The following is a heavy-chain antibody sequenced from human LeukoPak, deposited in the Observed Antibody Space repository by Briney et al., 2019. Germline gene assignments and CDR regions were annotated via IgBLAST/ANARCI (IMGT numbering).Heavy chain of an antibody. D-gene: IGHD2-2*02. J-gene: IGHJ1*01. Sequence: SQTLSLTCTVSGGSISSGAYYWSWIRQHPGQGLEWIVYIYYSGSTYYNPSLKSRLTISVDTSKNQFSLKLSSVTAADTAVYYCARGRYCSSASCYTTPYVLRHWGQGTLVTVSS. CDR3: ARGRYCSSASCYTTPYVLRH. V-gene: IGHV4-31*03. CDR1: GGSISSGAYY. CDR2: IYYSGST.